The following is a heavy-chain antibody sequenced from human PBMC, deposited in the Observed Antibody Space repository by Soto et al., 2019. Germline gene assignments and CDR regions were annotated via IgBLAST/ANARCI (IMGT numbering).Heavy chain of an antibody. V-gene: IGHV1-18*01. CDR1: SYTFASYG. J-gene: IGHJ4*02. CDR3: ARVIAAAGDFDT. D-gene: IGHD6-13*01. Sequence: QVQLVQSGAEVKKPGASVKVSCKASSYTFASYGISWVRQAPGQGLEWMGWITAYNGNTNYAQKHQGRVTMTTDPSTSTAYKELRSLRSDDTAVYYCARVIAAAGDFDTWGKGPLVTVS. CDR2: ITAYNGNT.